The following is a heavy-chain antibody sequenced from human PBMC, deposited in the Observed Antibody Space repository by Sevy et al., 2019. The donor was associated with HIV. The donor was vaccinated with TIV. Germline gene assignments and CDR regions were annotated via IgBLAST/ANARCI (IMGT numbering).Heavy chain of an antibody. CDR3: ARVDTARTSYENRRFDP. J-gene: IGHJ5*02. V-gene: IGHV4-31*03. Sequence: SETLSLTCTVSGGSISSGGYYWSWIRQHPGKGLEWIGYIYYSGSTYYNPSLKSRVTISVDTSKNQFSLKLSSVTAADTAVYYCARVDTARTSYENRRFDPWGQGTLVTVSS. CDR2: IYYSGST. D-gene: IGHD5-18*01. CDR1: GGSISSGGYY.